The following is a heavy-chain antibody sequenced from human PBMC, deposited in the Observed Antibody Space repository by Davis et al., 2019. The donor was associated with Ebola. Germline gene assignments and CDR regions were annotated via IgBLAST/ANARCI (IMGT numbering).Heavy chain of an antibody. D-gene: IGHD6-6*01. V-gene: IGHV1-18*01. J-gene: IGHJ4*02. CDR2: ISAYNGNT. CDR3: ARGYSSSYLFDY. CDR1: GYTFTSYG. Sequence: AASVKVSCKASGYTFTSYGISWVRQAPGQGLEWMGWISAYNGNTNYAQKFQGRVTMTRDTSISTAYMELSRLRSDDTAVYYCARGYSSSYLFDYWGQGTLVTVSS.